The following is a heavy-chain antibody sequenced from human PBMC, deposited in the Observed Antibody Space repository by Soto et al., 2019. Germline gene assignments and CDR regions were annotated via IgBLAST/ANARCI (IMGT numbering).Heavy chain of an antibody. CDR1: GYTFTSYG. D-gene: IGHD5-18*01. J-gene: IGHJ6*02. CDR2: ISAYNGNT. CDR3: ARANLRQLWSSEIYYGTEV. V-gene: IGHV1-18*04. Sequence: GSVNVSCKASGYTFTSYGISWVRQAPGQGLEWMGWISAYNGNTNYAQKLQGRVTMTTDTSTSTAYMELRSLRSDDTAVYYCARANLRQLWSSEIYYGTEVWGQETTVNVS.